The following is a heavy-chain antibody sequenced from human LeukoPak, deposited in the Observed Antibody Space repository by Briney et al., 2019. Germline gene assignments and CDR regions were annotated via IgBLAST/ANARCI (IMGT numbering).Heavy chain of an antibody. CDR3: ARRRGGHYYDSSGYYYFDY. Sequence: ASVKVSCKASGYTFTGYYMHWVRQAPGQGLEWMGWINPNSGGTNYAQKFQGRVTMTRDTPISTAYMELSRLRSDDTDVYYCARRRGGHYYDSSGYYYFDYWGQGTLVTVSS. V-gene: IGHV1-2*02. CDR1: GYTFTGYY. J-gene: IGHJ4*02. D-gene: IGHD3-22*01. CDR2: INPNSGGT.